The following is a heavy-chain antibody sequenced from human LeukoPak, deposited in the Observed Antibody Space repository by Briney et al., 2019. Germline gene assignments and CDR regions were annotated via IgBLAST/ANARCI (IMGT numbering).Heavy chain of an antibody. V-gene: IGHV1-69*01. J-gene: IGHJ6*02. CDR3: ASHRQEYCSSTSCYAYYYGMDV. Sequence: SVTVSCKASGGTFSSYAISWVRQAPGQGLEWMGGIIPIFGTANYAQKFQGRVTITADESTSTAYMELSSLRSEDTAVYYCASHRQEYCSSTSCYAYYYGMDVWGQGTTVTVSS. D-gene: IGHD2-2*01. CDR2: IIPIFGTA. CDR1: GGTFSSYA.